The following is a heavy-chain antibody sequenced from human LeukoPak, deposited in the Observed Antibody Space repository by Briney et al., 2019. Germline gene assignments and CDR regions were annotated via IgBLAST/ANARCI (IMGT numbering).Heavy chain of an antibody. Sequence: SGPTLVKPTQTLTLTCTFSGFSLSTSGVGVGWIRQPPGKALEWPALIYWNDDKRYSPSLKSRLTITKDTSKNHVVLTMTNMGHVDTATYYCAHTTLYSGYDDFDYWGQGSLVTVSS. D-gene: IGHD5-12*01. J-gene: IGHJ4*02. CDR1: GFSLSTSGVG. CDR3: AHTTLYSGYDDFDY. V-gene: IGHV2-5*01. CDR2: IYWNDDK.